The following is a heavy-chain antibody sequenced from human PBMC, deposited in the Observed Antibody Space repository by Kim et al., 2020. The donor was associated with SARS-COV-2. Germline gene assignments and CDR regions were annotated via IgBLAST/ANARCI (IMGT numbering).Heavy chain of an antibody. D-gene: IGHD3-3*01. J-gene: IGHJ6*03. CDR2: IYYSGST. CDR1: GGSMSSYY. CDR3: ARGFWSGRYYYDYMDV. Sequence: SETLSPTCSVSGGSMSSYYWSWIRQPPGKGLEWIGQIYYSGSTNYNPSLKSRVSISLDTPKKQFSLKLSSVTAADTAVYYCARGFWSGRYYYDYMDVWG. V-gene: IGHV4-59*01.